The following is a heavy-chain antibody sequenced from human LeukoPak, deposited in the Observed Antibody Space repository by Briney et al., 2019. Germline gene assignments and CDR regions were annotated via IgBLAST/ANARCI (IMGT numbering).Heavy chain of an antibody. CDR2: ISWNSGSI. CDR3: AKDRKSMVRGVMADY. D-gene: IGHD3-10*01. V-gene: IGHV3-9*01. J-gene: IGHJ4*02. Sequence: GRSLRLSCAASGFTFDDYATHWVRQAPGKGLEWVSGISWNSGSIGYADSVKGRFTISRDNAKNSLYLQMNSLRAVDSSLYYCAKDRKSMVRGVMADYWGQGTLVTVSS. CDR1: GFTFDDYA.